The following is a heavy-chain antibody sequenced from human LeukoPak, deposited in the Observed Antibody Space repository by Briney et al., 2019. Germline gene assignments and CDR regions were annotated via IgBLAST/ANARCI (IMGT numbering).Heavy chain of an antibody. CDR3: AKVLTSQRDDALDI. CDR1: GFTFNTFG. V-gene: IGHV3-30*02. Sequence: GGSLRLSCTTSGFTFNTFGMHWVRQAPGKGLEWVAFMPSRGSATYHAESVKGRFTISRDNSKNTLFLQMNSLRSEDTALYYCAKVLTSQRDDALDIWGQGTLVTVSS. J-gene: IGHJ3*02. CDR2: MPSRGSAT.